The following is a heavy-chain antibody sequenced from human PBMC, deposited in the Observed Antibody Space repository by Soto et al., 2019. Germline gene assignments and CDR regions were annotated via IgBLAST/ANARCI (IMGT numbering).Heavy chain of an antibody. J-gene: IGHJ6*02. CDR3: ARGRTVNFYGMDV. Sequence: QVQLVQSGAEVKKPGASVKVSYVASGYTFTDHYIHWVRQAPGQGLEWTGWINPHSGDTIYAQKFQGRVTLTRDTSISTAYMELSRLRSDDTAVYYCARGRTVNFYGMDVWGQGTTVTVSS. CDR2: INPHSGDT. V-gene: IGHV1-2*02. D-gene: IGHD4-17*01. CDR1: GYTFTDHY.